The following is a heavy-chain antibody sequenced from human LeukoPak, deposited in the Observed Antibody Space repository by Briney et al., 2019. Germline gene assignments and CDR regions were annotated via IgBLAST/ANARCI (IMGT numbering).Heavy chain of an antibody. D-gene: IGHD6-13*01. CDR1: GDSISSYY. V-gene: IGHV4-59*01. CDR2: IYYSGST. J-gene: IGHJ4*02. CDR3: ARGTGRGSSWYYYFDY. Sequence: SETLSLTCTVSGDSISSYYWSWIRQPPGKGLEWIGYIYYSGSTNYNPSLKSRVTISVDTSKNQFSLKLSSVTAADTAVYYCARGTGRGSSWYYYFDYWGQGTLVTVSS.